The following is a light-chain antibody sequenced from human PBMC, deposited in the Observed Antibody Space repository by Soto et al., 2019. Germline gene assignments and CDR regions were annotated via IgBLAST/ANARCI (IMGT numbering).Light chain of an antibody. CDR3: QQYYTTPALT. J-gene: IGKJ4*01. V-gene: IGKV4-1*01. CDR2: WAS. Sequence: DMLLAYSPYSLAVSLSERATINCKSSRSVLNTSNNKNYLAWYQQKPGQPPKLLIYWASTRESGVPDRFSGSGSGTDFTLTISGLQAEDVAVYYCQQYYTTPALTFAGGTKVDI. CDR1: RSVLNTSNNKNY.